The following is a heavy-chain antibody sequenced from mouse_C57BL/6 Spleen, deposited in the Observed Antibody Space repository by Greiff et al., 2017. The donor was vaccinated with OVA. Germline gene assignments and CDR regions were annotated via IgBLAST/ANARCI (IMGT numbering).Heavy chain of an antibody. CDR2: ISDGGCYT. J-gene: IGHJ2*01. CDR3: ARDGAPGGFDY. CDR1: GFTFSSYA. V-gene: IGHV5-4*01. Sequence: DVMLVESGGGLVKPGGSLKLSCAASGFTFSSYAMSWVRQTPEKRLEWVATISDGGCYTYYPDNVKGRFTISRDNAKNNLYLQMSHLKSEDTAMYYCARDGAPGGFDYWGQGTTLTVSS.